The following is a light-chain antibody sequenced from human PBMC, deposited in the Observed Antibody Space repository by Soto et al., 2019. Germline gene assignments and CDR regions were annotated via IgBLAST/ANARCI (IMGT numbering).Light chain of an antibody. J-gene: IGKJ4*01. V-gene: IGKV1-5*03. CDR3: QQRSNWPPLT. CDR2: KAS. CDR1: QSISSR. Sequence: DIQMTQSPSTLSASIGDRVTITCRASQSISSRLAWYQHKPGKAPKLLIYKASTLESGVPSRFSGSGSGTDFTLTISSLEPEDFAVYYCQQRSNWPPLTFGGGTKVDIK.